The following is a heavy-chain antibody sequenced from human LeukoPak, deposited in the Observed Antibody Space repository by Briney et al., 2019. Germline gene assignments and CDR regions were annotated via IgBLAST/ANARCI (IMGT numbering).Heavy chain of an antibody. Sequence: ASVKVSCKASGGTFTSYAISWVRQAPGQGLEWMGGIIPIFGTANYAQKFQGRVTITADESTSTAYMELSSLRPEDTAVYYCARGDYLYYYDSSGYYGPYFDYWGQGTLVTVSS. CDR3: ARGDYLYYYDSSGYYGPYFDY. CDR1: GGTFTSYA. D-gene: IGHD3-22*01. J-gene: IGHJ4*02. CDR2: IIPIFGTA. V-gene: IGHV1-69*13.